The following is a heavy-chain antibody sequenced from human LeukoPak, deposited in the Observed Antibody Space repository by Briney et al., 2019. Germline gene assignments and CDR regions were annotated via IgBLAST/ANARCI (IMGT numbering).Heavy chain of an antibody. D-gene: IGHD2-15*01. Sequence: ASVKVSCKTSGYTFATYGISWVRQAPGQGREWMGWINTYNGNTNHAQKFQDRVTMTTDTDTSTAYMELRSLRSDDTAVFYCARVPSLHCSDGNCLLGPGYFADWGQGTLVTVSS. J-gene: IGHJ4*03. CDR2: INTYNGNT. V-gene: IGHV1-18*01. CDR1: GYTFATYG. CDR3: ARVPSLHCSDGNCLLGPGYFAD.